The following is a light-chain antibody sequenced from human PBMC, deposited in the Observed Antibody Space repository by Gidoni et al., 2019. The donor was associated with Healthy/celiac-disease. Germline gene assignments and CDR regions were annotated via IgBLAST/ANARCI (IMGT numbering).Light chain of an antibody. CDR3: QQYYSTPSYS. CDR2: WAS. V-gene: IGKV4-1*01. CDR1: QSVLYSSNNQNY. Sequence: DIVMTQSPDSLALSLGERATINCKSSQSVLYSSNNQNYLAWYQQKPGQPPKLLIYWASTRESGVPDRFSGSGSGTDFTLTISSLQAEDVAVYYCQQYYSTPSYSFGQGTKLEIK. J-gene: IGKJ2*03.